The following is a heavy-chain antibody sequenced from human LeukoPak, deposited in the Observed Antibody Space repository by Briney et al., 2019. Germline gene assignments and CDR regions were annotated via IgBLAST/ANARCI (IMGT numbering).Heavy chain of an antibody. Sequence: PGGSLRLSCAASGFTFSSYSMNWVRQAPGKGLEWVSSISSSSSYIYYADSVKGRFTISRDNAKNSLYLQMNSLRAEDTAVYYCARDTVVVPAATGVNWFDPWGQGTLVTVSS. D-gene: IGHD2-2*01. CDR2: ISSSSSYI. J-gene: IGHJ5*02. V-gene: IGHV3-21*01. CDR1: GFTFSSYS. CDR3: ARDTVVVPAATGVNWFDP.